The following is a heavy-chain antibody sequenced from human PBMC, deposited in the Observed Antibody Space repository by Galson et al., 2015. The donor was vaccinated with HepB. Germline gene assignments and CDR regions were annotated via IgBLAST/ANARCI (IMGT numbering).Heavy chain of an antibody. CDR2: ISWNSGSI. Sequence: SLRLSCAASGFTFDDYAMHWVRQAPGKGLEWVSGISWNSGSIGYADSVKGRFTISRDNAKNSLYLQMNSLRAEDTALYYCAKGSYSSSSVPTLPYFDYWGQGTLVTVSS. J-gene: IGHJ4*02. CDR3: AKGSYSSSSVPTLPYFDY. CDR1: GFTFDDYA. D-gene: IGHD6-6*01. V-gene: IGHV3-9*01.